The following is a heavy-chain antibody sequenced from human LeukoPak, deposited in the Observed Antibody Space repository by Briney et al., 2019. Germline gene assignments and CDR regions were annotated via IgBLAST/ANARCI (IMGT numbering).Heavy chain of an antibody. V-gene: IGHV3-30*18. CDR2: ISYDGSNK. J-gene: IGHJ1*01. CDR1: GFTFSSYG. CDR3: AKESFDDYGDFKEYFQH. Sequence: GGSLRLSCAASGFTFSSYGMHWVRQAPGKGLEWVAVISYDGSNKYYADSVKGRFTISRDNSKNTLYLQMNSLRAEDTAVYYCAKESFDDYGDFKEYFQHWGQGTLVTVSS. D-gene: IGHD4-17*01.